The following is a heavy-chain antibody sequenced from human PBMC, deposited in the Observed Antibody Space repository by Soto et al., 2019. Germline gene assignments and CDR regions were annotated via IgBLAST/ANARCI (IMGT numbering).Heavy chain of an antibody. V-gene: IGHV2-5*02. CDR3: AHDYGSGTLDY. Sequence: QITLKESGPTLVKPTQTLTLTCTFSGFSLSTSGVGVGWIRQPPGKALEWLALIYWDDDKRYSPSLKSRLTIPKDTSKNQVVLTITNMDPVATATYSCAHDYGSGTLDYWGQGTLVTVSS. CDR1: GFSLSTSGVG. J-gene: IGHJ4*02. D-gene: IGHD3-10*01. CDR2: IYWDDDK.